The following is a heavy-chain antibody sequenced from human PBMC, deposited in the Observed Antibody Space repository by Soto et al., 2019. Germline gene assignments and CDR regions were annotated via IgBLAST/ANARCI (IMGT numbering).Heavy chain of an antibody. D-gene: IGHD6-19*01. CDR2: IIPILGIA. CDR3: AREGSSGWFSEPDY. V-gene: IGHV1-69*08. CDR1: GGTFSSYT. J-gene: IGHJ4*02. Sequence: QVQLVQSGAEVKKPGSSVKVSCKASGGTFSSYTISWVRQAPGQGLEWMGRIIPILGIANYAQKFQGRATITADKSTSTAYMELSSLRSEDTAVYYCAREGSSGWFSEPDYWGQGTLVTVSS.